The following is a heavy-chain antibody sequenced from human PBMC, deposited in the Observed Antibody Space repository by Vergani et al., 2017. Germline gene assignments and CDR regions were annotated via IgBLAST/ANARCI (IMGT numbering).Heavy chain of an antibody. J-gene: IGHJ4*02. CDR2: IYYSGST. Sequence: QLQLQESGPGLVKPSETLSLTCTVSCGSISSSSYYWGWIRQPPGKGLEWIGSIYYSGSTYYNPSLKSRVTISVDTSKNQFSLKLSSVTAADTAVYYCASPPKRNYDSSGYYDYWGQGTLVTVSS. CDR1: CGSISSSSYY. D-gene: IGHD3-22*01. V-gene: IGHV4-39*01. CDR3: ASPPKRNYDSSGYYDY.